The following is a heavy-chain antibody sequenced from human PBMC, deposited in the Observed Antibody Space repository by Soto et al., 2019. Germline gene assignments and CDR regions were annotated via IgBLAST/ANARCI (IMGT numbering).Heavy chain of an antibody. CDR2: IWYDGSNK. V-gene: IGHV3-33*01. D-gene: IGHD2-21*02. CDR1: GFTFSSYG. CDR3: ARDPSYCGGDCYSFDY. Sequence: PGGSLRLSCAASGFTFSSYGMHWVRQAPGKGLEWVAVIWYDGSNKYYADSVKGRFTISRDNSKNTLFLQMNSLRAEDTAVYYCARDPSYCGGDCYSFDYWGQGTLVTVSS. J-gene: IGHJ4*02.